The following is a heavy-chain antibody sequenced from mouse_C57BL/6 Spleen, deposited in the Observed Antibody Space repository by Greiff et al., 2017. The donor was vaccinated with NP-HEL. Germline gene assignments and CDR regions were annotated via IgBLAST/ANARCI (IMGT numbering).Heavy chain of an antibody. CDR1: GYTFTSYW. J-gene: IGHJ4*01. D-gene: IGHD2-4*01. V-gene: IGHV1-7*01. Sequence: VQLQQSGAELAKPGASVKLSCKASGYTFTSYWMHWVKQRPGQGLEWIGYINPSSGYTKYNQKFKDKATLTADKSYSTAYMQLSSLTYEDSAVYYCAVYYDYVDGGYYYAMDYWGQGTSVTVSS. CDR2: INPSSGYT. CDR3: AVYYDYVDGGYYYAMDY.